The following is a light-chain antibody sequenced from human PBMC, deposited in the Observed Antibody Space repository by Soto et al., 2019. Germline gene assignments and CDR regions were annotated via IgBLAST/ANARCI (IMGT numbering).Light chain of an antibody. J-gene: IGKJ4*01. CDR3: QQYNSYSLT. CDR2: DAS. V-gene: IGKV1-5*01. Sequence: DIPMTQSPSTLSASVGDRVTITCRASQSISSRLAWYQQKPGRAPKLLIYDASNLESGVPSRFSGSASGTEFTLTISSLLPDDFATYYCQQYNSYSLTFGGGTKVEI. CDR1: QSISSR.